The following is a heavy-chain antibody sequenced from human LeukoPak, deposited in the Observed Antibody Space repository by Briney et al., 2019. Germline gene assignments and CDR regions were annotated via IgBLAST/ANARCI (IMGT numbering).Heavy chain of an antibody. CDR2: IYYSGST. CDR3: ARVTYYDFWSGYYPDYYYYYYMDV. J-gene: IGHJ6*03. D-gene: IGHD3-3*01. V-gene: IGHV4-59*01. Sequence: SETLSLTCTVSDGSISSYYWGWIRQPPGKGLEWIGYIYYSGSTNYNPSLKSRVTISVDTSKNQFSLKLSSVTAADTAVYYCARVTYYDFWSGYYPDYYYYYYMDVWGKGTTVTVSS. CDR1: DGSISSYY.